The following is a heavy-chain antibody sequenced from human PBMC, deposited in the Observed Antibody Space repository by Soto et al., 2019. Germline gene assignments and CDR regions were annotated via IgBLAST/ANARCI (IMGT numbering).Heavy chain of an antibody. Sequence: ASVKVSCKASGGTFSSYAISWVRQAPGQGLEWMGGIVPVFGRPNYAQRFRGRLTITADESTSTGYMELISLRSDDTAVYYCAREGSGYNFWGQGTQVTVSS. V-gene: IGHV1-69*13. D-gene: IGHD5-12*01. CDR3: AREGSGYNF. J-gene: IGHJ4*02. CDR2: IVPVFGRP. CDR1: GGTFSSYA.